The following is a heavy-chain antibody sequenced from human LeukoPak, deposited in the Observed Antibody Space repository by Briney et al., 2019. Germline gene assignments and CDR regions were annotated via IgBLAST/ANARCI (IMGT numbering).Heavy chain of an antibody. Sequence: SETLSLTCTVSGGSISNSYWNWIRQPPGKGLEWIGYINYSGSTNYNPSLKSRVTISLDTSKNQFSLKLSSVTAADTTVYFCARDLPFDVWGQGTMVTVSS. CDR1: GGSISNSY. CDR2: INYSGST. V-gene: IGHV4-59*01. CDR3: ARDLPFDV. J-gene: IGHJ3*01.